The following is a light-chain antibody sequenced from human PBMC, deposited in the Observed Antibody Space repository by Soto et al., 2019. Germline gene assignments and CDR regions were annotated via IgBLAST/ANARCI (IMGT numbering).Light chain of an antibody. CDR1: SRDVGSYTL. V-gene: IGLV2-23*02. CDR3: CSYAGSSTLV. CDR2: EVS. Sequence: QSVLTQPASGSGSPGPWISIPCTVTSRDVGSYTLVSWYQQHPGKAPKLMIYEVSKRPSGVSNRFSGSKSGNTASLTISGLQAEDEADYYCCSYAGSSTLVFGTGTKVTVL. J-gene: IGLJ1*01.